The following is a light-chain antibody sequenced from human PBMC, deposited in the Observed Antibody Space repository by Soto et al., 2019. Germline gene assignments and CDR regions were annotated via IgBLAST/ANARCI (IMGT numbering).Light chain of an antibody. CDR3: MRGLQTPIT. J-gene: IGKJ5*01. CDR2: EGS. Sequence: DILMTQSPLSLPVTPGEPASISCWSNQSLLHSNGYNCLDWYLQRPGQSPQLLIHEGSGRASGVPDRFSGSGAGTEFTLKISRVEAEDVGIYYCMRGLQTPITFGQGTRLEIK. CDR1: QSLLHSNGYNC. V-gene: IGKV2-28*01.